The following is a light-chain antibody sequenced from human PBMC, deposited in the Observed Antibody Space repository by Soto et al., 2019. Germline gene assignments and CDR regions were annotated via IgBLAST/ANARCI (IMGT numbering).Light chain of an antibody. CDR1: TGFVTSGRF. Sequence: QAVVTQEPSLTVSPGGTVTLTCGSSTGFVTSGRFPYWYQQKPGQAPRTLIYDTSNRHSWTPARFSVSLLGGKAALTLSGAQPEDEADYYCLLFCSVEVVSGGGTKLTVL. J-gene: IGLJ2*01. V-gene: IGLV7-46*01. CDR2: DTS. CDR3: LLFCSVEVV.